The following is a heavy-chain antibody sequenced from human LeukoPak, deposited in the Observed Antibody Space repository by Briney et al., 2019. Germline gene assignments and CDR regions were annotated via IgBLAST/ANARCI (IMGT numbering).Heavy chain of an antibody. CDR2: IIPIFGTA. Sequence: SVKVSCKASGGTFSSYAISWVRQAPGQGLEWMGRIIPIFGTANYAQKFQGRVTITTDESTSTAYMELSSLRSEDMAVYYCARGDYDSSGYYYNLGQGTLVTVSS. CDR3: ARGDYDSSGYYYN. D-gene: IGHD3-22*01. J-gene: IGHJ4*02. CDR1: GGTFSSYA. V-gene: IGHV1-69*05.